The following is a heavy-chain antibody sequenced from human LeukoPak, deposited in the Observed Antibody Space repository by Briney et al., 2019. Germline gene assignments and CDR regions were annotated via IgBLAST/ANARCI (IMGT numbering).Heavy chain of an antibody. CDR1: GFTVSSNY. V-gene: IGHV3-53*01. Sequence: GGSLRLSCAASGFTVSSNYMSWVRQAPGKGLEWVSVIYSGGSTYYADSVKGRFTISRDNSKNTLYLQMNSLRAEDTAVYYCARGVYVDTAPPHFDYWGQGTLVTVSS. D-gene: IGHD5-18*01. J-gene: IGHJ4*02. CDR3: ARGVYVDTAPPHFDY. CDR2: IYSGGST.